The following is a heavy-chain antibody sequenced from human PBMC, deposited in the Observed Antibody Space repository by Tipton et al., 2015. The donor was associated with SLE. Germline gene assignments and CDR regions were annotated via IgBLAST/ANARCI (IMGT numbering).Heavy chain of an antibody. CDR1: GGSISSGSYY. CDR2: INHSGST. D-gene: IGHD2-8*02. Sequence: TLSLTCTVSGGSISSGSYYWSWIRQPAGKGLEWIGEINHSGSTNYNPSLKSRVTISVDTSKNQFSLKLSSVTAADTAVYYCATTGFDIWGQGTMVTVSS. J-gene: IGHJ3*02. CDR3: ATTGFDI. V-gene: IGHV4-61*09.